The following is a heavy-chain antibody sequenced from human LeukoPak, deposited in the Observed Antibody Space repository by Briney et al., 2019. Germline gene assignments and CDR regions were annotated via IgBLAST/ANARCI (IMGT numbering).Heavy chain of an antibody. CDR1: GDSITGYS. J-gene: IGHJ5*02. Sequence: PETLSLTCSVSGDSITGYSWSWIRQTPGKGMEWIGYIYYNGDTHYNPSLNSRLSMSVDTPKKQFSLNLRSVTAADTAVYYCVRGPYGSSISNWFDPWGQGLLVTVSS. CDR3: VRGPYGSSISNWFDP. CDR2: IYYNGDT. D-gene: IGHD3-10*01. V-gene: IGHV4-59*01.